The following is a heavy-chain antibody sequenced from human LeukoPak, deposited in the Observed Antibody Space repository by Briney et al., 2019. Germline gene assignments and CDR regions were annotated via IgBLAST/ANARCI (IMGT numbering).Heavy chain of an antibody. Sequence: ASVKVSCKASGYTFTSYGISWVRQAPGQGLEWMGWINAGNGNTKYSQKFQGRVTITRDTSASTAYMELSSLRSEDTAVYYCARSFPHYDYVWGSLYYFDYWGQGTLVTVSS. CDR1: GYTFTSYG. CDR2: INAGNGNT. D-gene: IGHD3-16*01. CDR3: ARSFPHYDYVWGSLYYFDY. V-gene: IGHV1-3*01. J-gene: IGHJ4*02.